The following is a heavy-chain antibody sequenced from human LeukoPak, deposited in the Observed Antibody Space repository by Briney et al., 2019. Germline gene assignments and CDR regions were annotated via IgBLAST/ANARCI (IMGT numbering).Heavy chain of an antibody. Sequence: GESLKISCKGSGYSFTNYWIGWVRQMPGKGLEWMGIIYPGDSDTRYSPSFQGLVTISADKSISTTYLQWRSLKASDTAIFFCARRVAVASTSLGDFDYWGQGTLVTVSS. CDR1: GYSFTNYW. J-gene: IGHJ4*02. CDR2: IYPGDSDT. D-gene: IGHD2-15*01. V-gene: IGHV5-51*01. CDR3: ARRVAVASTSLGDFDY.